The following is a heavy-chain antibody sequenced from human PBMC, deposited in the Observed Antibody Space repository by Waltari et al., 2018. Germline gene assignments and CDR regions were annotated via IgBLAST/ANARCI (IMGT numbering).Heavy chain of an antibody. J-gene: IGHJ5*02. CDR1: GLTFSSYS. CDR3: AREGWNDGMGP. D-gene: IGHD1-1*01. Sequence: EVQLVESGGGLVKPGGSLRLFCAASGLTFSSYSMNWVRQAPGKGLEWVSSISSSSSYIYYADSVKGRFTISRDNAKNSLYLQMNSLRAEDTAVYYCAREGWNDGMGPWGQGTLVTVSS. V-gene: IGHV3-21*01. CDR2: ISSSSSYI.